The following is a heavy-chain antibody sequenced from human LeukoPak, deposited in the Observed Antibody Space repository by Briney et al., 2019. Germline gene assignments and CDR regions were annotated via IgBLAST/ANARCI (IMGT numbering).Heavy chain of an antibody. Sequence: ASVKVSCKVSGYTLTELSMHWVRQAPGKGLEWMGGFDLEDGETIYAQKFQGRVTMTEDTSTDTAYMELSSLRSEDTAVYYCGTRRHEGEWLLYYYGMDVWGQGTTVTVSS. V-gene: IGHV1-24*01. J-gene: IGHJ6*02. CDR1: GYTLTELS. D-gene: IGHD3-3*01. CDR2: FDLEDGET. CDR3: GTRRHEGEWLLYYYGMDV.